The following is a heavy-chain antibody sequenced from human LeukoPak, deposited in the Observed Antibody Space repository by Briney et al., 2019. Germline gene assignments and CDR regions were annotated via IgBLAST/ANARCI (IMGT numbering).Heavy chain of an antibody. D-gene: IGHD5-24*01. CDR1: GYTFTGYY. CDR3: ARDVGLWLLNRGD. J-gene: IGHJ4*02. V-gene: IGHV1-2*05. Sequence: ASVKVSCKASGYTFTGYYMHWVRQAPGQGLEWMGRINPNSGGTNYAQKFQGRVTMTRDTSISTAYMELSRLRSDDTDVYYCARDVGLWLLNRGDWGQGTLVTVSS. CDR2: INPNSGGT.